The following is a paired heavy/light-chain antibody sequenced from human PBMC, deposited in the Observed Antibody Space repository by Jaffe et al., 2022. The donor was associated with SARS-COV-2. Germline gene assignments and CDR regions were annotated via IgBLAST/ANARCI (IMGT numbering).Light chain of an antibody. J-gene: IGLJ2*01. Sequence: QSVLTQPPSVSGAPGQRVTISCTGSSSNIGAGYDVHWYQQLPGTAPKLLIYGYSNRPSGIPDRFSGSKSGTSASLAITGLQAEDEADYYCQSYDSSLSGSVFGGGTKLTVL. V-gene: IGLV1-40*01. CDR3: QSYDSSLSGSV. CDR2: GYS. CDR1: SSNIGAGYD.
Heavy chain of an antibody. D-gene: IGHD6-19*01. CDR3: ARGRGSGYDWFDP. V-gene: IGHV4-61*02. CDR2: MYTSGST. CDR1: GGSISNSNYY. Sequence: QVQLQESGPGLVKPSQTLSLTCTVSGGSISNSNYYWSWIRQPAGKGLEWIGRMYTSGSTNYNPSLKSRVTISVDISKNQFSLKLTSVTAADTAVYYCARGRGSGYDWFDPWGQGTLVTVSS. J-gene: IGHJ5*02.